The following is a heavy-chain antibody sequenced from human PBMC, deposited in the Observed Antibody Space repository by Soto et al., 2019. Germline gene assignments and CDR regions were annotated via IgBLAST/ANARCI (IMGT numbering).Heavy chain of an antibody. Sequence: QVQLVQSGAEVKKPGASVKVSCKASGYTFISYDINWVRQATGQGLEWMGWTNPNSGNTGYAQKFQGRVTMTRNTSISTAYMELSSLRSEDTAVYYCARERTGTTSMDVWGQGTTVTVSS. CDR3: ARERTGTTSMDV. V-gene: IGHV1-8*01. D-gene: IGHD1-1*01. CDR1: GYTFISYD. J-gene: IGHJ6*02. CDR2: TNPNSGNT.